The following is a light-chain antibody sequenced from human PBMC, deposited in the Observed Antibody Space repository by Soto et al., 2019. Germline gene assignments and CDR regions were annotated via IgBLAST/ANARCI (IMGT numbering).Light chain of an antibody. CDR3: CSSEAIYTSVV. V-gene: IGLV2-11*01. Sequence: QSVLTQPRSVSGSPGQSVTISCTGTSNDVGGYNFVSWYQQHPGKAPKLMIYDVTKRPSWVPDRFSGSKSGNTATLTISARQAGDEDDYYCCSSEAIYTSVVVGGGTKLTVL. CDR2: DVT. J-gene: IGLJ2*01. CDR1: SNDVGGYNF.